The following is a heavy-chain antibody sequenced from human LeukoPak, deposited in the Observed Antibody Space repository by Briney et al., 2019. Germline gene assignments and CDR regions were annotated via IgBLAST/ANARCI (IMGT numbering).Heavy chain of an antibody. D-gene: IGHD1-26*01. J-gene: IGHJ5*02. CDR2: IYTSGST. Sequence: SETLSLTCTVSGVSISNYYLSWIRQPAGKGLEWIGRIYTSGSTNYNPSLKSRVTMSVDTSKNQFSLSLNSVTAADTAVYYCARDLYSGSYLNWFEPWGQGTLVTVSS. CDR1: GVSISNYY. CDR3: ARDLYSGSYLNWFEP. V-gene: IGHV4-4*07.